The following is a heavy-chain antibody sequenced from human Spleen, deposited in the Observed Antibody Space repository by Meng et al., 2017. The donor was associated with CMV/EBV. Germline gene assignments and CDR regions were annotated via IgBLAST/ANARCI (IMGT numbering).Heavy chain of an antibody. CDR1: APPVIVLVSA. Sequence: APPVIVLVSAGPWIREPPGPGLQWFWYFYSLGTTVTNPSLQDQGTISVDTPKPPFSPKLSSVPAADPAVYSCARVGCEQGGNWFDPWGQGALVTVSS. J-gene: IGHJ5*02. D-gene: IGHD3-16*01. V-gene: IGHV4-61*08. CDR3: ARVGCEQGGNWFDP. CDR2: FYSLGTT.